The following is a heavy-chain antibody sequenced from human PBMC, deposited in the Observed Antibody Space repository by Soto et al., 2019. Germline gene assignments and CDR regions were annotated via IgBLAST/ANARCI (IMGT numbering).Heavy chain of an antibody. Sequence: SVKVSCKASGGTFSSYTISWVREAPGQGHEWMGRIIPILGIANYAQKFQGRVTITADNSTSKAYMELSSLRSEDTAVYYCGRDLSNSYYYSYGMDVWGQGTAVTVSS. CDR2: IIPILGIA. CDR3: GRDLSNSYYYSYGMDV. J-gene: IGHJ6*02. D-gene: IGHD2-2*01. CDR1: GGTFSSYT. V-gene: IGHV1-69*04.